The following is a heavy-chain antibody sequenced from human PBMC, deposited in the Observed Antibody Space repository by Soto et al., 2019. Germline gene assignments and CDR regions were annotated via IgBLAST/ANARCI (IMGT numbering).Heavy chain of an antibody. Sequence: GASVKVSCKASGYTFTGYYMHWVRQAPGQGLEWMGWINPNSGGTNYAQKFQGWVTMTRDTSISTAYMELSRLRSDDTAVYYCAREVYYDSSGYYYVHAFDIWGQGTMVTVSS. CDR1: GYTFTGYY. CDR2: INPNSGGT. J-gene: IGHJ3*02. V-gene: IGHV1-2*04. D-gene: IGHD3-22*01. CDR3: AREVYYDSSGYYYVHAFDI.